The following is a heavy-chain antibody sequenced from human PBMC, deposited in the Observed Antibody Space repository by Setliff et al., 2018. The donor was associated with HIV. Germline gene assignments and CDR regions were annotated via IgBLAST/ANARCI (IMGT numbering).Heavy chain of an antibody. D-gene: IGHD5-18*01. CDR3: ANMDLAMVTPGDDY. CDR2: IIPIFGTA. CDR1: GYTFTSYG. Sequence: SVKVSCKASGYTFTSYGISWVRQAPGQGLEWMGGIIPIFGTANYAQKFQGRVTITTDESTTTAYMELSSLRSEDTAMYYCANMDLAMVTPGDDYWGQGTLDTVSS. J-gene: IGHJ4*02. V-gene: IGHV1-69*05.